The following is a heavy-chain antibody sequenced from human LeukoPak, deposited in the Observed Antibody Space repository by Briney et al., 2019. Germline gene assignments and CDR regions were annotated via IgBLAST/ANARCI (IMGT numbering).Heavy chain of an antibody. V-gene: IGHV5-51*01. D-gene: IGHD6-13*01. J-gene: IGHJ4*02. CDR1: GYSFSTYW. CDR2: IYPGDSDS. CDR3: ARRFSSSWYYFDY. Sequence: GESLKISCKGSGYSFSTYWIAWVRQMPGKGVEWMGIIYPGDSDSRYSPSFQGQVTISADKSINTAYLQWSSLKASDSAIYYCARRFSSSWYYFDYWGQGTLVTVSS.